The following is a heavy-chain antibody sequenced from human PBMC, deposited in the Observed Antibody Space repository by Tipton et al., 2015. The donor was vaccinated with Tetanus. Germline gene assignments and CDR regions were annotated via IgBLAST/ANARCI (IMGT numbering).Heavy chain of an antibody. V-gene: IGHV3-74*01. J-gene: IGHJ4*02. CDR2: IYGDGSTT. D-gene: IGHD3-9*01. CDR1: GFTFSSYW. Sequence: SLRLSCAASGFTFSSYWMHWVRQPPGKGLVWVSRIYGDGSTTSYADSVEGRFTISRDNAENTLYLEMNSLRVEDSAVYYCARKSDWFSSFDSWGQGTLVTVSS. CDR3: ARKSDWFSSFDS.